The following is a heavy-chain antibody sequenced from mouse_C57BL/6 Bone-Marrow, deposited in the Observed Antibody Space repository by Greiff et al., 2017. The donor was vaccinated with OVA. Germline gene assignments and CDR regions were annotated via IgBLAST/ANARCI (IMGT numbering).Heavy chain of an antibody. Sequence: EVKVEESGEGLVKPGGSLKLSCAASGFTFSSYAMSWVRQTPEKRLEWVAYISSGGDYIYYADTVKGRFTISRDNARNTLYLQMSSLKSEDTAMYYCTRDYRGFAYWGQGTLVTVSA. D-gene: IGHD2-4*01. CDR1: GFTFSSYA. CDR3: TRDYRGFAY. J-gene: IGHJ3*01. CDR2: ISSGGDYI. V-gene: IGHV5-9-1*02.